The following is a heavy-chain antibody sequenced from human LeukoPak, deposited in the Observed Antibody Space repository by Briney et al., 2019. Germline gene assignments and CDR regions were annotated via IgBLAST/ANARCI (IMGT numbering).Heavy chain of an antibody. CDR3: ARRGSSWPDFDY. Sequence: SETLSLTCTVSGYSISSGYYWGWIRQPPGKGLEWIGEINHSGNTNYNLSLKSPVTISVDTSKNQFSLKLSSVAAADTAVYYCARRGSSWPDFDYWGQGTLVTVSS. CDR2: INHSGNT. CDR1: GYSISSGYY. D-gene: IGHD6-13*01. V-gene: IGHV4-38-2*02. J-gene: IGHJ4*02.